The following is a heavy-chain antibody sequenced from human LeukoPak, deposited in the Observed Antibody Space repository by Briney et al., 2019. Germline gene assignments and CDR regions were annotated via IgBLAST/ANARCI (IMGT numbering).Heavy chain of an antibody. CDR2: IAHHGSNK. CDR3: AKDGSWSCTD. V-gene: IGHV3-30*02. D-gene: IGHD2-8*02. Sequence: GGSLRLSCAASGFTFSSYARHWVRQGPGKGLEWVAYIAHHGSNKYYADSVKGRFTISRDNSKRTLYLQMNNLRADDTAVYYCAKDGSWSCTDWGQGALVTVSS. J-gene: IGHJ4*02. CDR1: GFTFSSYA.